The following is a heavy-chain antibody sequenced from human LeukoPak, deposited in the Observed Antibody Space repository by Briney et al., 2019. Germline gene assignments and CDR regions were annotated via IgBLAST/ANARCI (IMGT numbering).Heavy chain of an antibody. CDR1: GGSISSSSYY. D-gene: IGHD2-15*01. J-gene: IGHJ4*02. CDR3: ARVPTGGPRFYCSGGSCYTN. V-gene: IGHV4-39*01. Sequence: SETLSLTCTVSGGSISSSSYYWGWIRQPPGKGLEWIGSIYYSGSTYYNPSLKSRVTISVDTSKNQFSLKLSSVTAADTAVYYCARVPTGGPRFYCSGGSCYTNWGQGTLVTVSS. CDR2: IYYSGST.